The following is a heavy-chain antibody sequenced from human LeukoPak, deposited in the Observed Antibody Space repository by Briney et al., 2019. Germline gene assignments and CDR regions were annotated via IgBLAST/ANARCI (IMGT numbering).Heavy chain of an antibody. J-gene: IGHJ3*01. V-gene: IGHV5-51*01. CDR3: ASLLHPSRWSQLFTDAFHF. CDR2: IYPGDSDT. CDR1: GHIFSSYW. Sequence: GEPLKISCEASGHIFSSYWIGWVRQMPGKGLEWMGAIYPGDSDTIYSPSVQGQVTISVDKSISTAYLQWSSLKASDTAMYYCASLLHPSRWSQLFTDAFHFWGLGTMVTVSS. D-gene: IGHD3-10*01.